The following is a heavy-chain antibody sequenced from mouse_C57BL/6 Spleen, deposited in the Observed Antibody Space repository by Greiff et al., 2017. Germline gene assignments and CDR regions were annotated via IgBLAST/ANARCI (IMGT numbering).Heavy chain of an antibody. V-gene: IGHV1-39*01. J-gene: IGHJ4*01. CDR2: INPNYGTT. CDR1: GYSFTDYN. Sequence: EVQGVESGPELVKPGASVKISCKASGYSFTDYNMNWVKQSNGKSLEWIGVINPNYGTTSYNQKFKGKATLTVDQSSSTAYMQLNSLTSEDSAVYYCARGGITTVVECYAMDYWGQGTSVTVSS. D-gene: IGHD1-1*01. CDR3: ARGGITTVVECYAMDY.